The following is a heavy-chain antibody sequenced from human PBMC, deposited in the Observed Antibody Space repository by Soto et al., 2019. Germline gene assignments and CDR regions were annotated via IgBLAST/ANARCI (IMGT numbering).Heavy chain of an antibody. J-gene: IGHJ4*02. D-gene: IGHD1-1*01. CDR1: GGSISSYY. CDR3: ARRYGGNLDY. Sequence: QVQLQESGPGLVKPSETLSLTCTVSGGSISSYYWSWIRQPPGKGLEWIGYIYYSGSTNYNPSLKSRVTISVDTSKNQGARKRSSATAADTAVYYCARRYGGNLDYWGQGTLVTVSS. V-gene: IGHV4-59*08. CDR2: IYYSGST.